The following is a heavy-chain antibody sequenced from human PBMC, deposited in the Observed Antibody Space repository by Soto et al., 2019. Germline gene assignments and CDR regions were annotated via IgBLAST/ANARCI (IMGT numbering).Heavy chain of an antibody. CDR1: GGSFSGYY. J-gene: IGHJ4*02. CDR2: INHSGST. V-gene: IGHV4-34*01. CDR3: TRGSGASNSCPYYHDY. Sequence: SETLSLTCAVYGGSFSGYYWSWIRQTPGKGLEWIGEINHSGSTNYNPALKSRVTISVDTSKNLFSLKLSSVAAADTAVYYGTRGSGASNSCPYYHDYWGQGTPGAASS. D-gene: IGHD2-2*01.